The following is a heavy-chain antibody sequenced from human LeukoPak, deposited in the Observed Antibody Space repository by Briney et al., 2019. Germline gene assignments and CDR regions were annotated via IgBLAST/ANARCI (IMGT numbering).Heavy chain of an antibody. CDR1: GFTFDDYA. J-gene: IGHJ6*03. D-gene: IGHD6-25*01. Sequence: PGGSLRLSCAASGFTFDDYAMHWVRQAPGKGLEWVSLISWDGGSTYYADSVKGRFTISRDNSKNSLYLQMNTLRAEDTALYYCRKDRGRYYYYMDVWGKGTTVTVSS. CDR2: ISWDGGST. CDR3: RKDRGRYYYYMDV. V-gene: IGHV3-43D*04.